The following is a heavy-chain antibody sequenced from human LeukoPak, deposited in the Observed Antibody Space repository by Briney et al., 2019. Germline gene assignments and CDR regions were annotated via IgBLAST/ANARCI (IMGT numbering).Heavy chain of an antibody. V-gene: IGHV4-4*02. D-gene: IGHD6-19*01. CDR2: INHSGST. J-gene: IGHJ4*02. Sequence: SGTLSLTCAVSGGSISSSNWWSWVRQPPGKGLEWIGEINHSGSTNYNPSLKSRVAISVDTSKNQFSLQLSSVTAADTAVYFCARGPWEYSSGDSWGQGTLVTVSS. CDR1: GGSISSSNW. CDR3: ARGPWEYSSGDS.